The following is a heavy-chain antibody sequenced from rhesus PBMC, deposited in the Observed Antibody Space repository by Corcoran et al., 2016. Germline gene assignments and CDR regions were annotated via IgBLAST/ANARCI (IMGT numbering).Heavy chain of an antibody. CDR2: ISGSSGST. Sequence: QVQLQESGPGLVKPSETLSLTCAVSGGSFSGYYWGWIRQPPGKGLEWIGYISGSSGSTDYNPSLESRVTITTDTSKNQFSLKLSSVTAADTAVYYCARGLVVADYFDYWGQGVLVTVSS. CDR3: ARGLVVADYFDY. V-gene: IGHV4-165*01. CDR1: GGSFSGYY. D-gene: IGHD3-16*01. J-gene: IGHJ4*01.